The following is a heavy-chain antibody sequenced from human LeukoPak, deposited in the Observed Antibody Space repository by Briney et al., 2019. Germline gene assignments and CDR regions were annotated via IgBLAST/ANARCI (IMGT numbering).Heavy chain of an antibody. J-gene: IGHJ6*03. CDR3: ARVKSSNWYSGPRSGFVSYYYMDV. CDR2: ISSSSSYI. CDR1: GFTLSSYS. Sequence: GGSLRLSCAASGFTLSSYSMNWVRQAPGKGLEWVSFISSSSSYIYYADSLKGRFTISRDNAKNSLYLQMNSLRAEDTAVYYCARVKSSNWYSGPRSGFVSYYYMDVWGRGTTVTISS. D-gene: IGHD6-13*01. V-gene: IGHV3-21*01.